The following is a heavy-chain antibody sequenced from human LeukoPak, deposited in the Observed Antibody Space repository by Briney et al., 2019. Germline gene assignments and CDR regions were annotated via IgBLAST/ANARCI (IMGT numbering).Heavy chain of an antibody. V-gene: IGHV3-21*01. CDR3: ARGEFGDYYYFYMDV. CDR1: GFTFSSYS. J-gene: IGHJ6*03. D-gene: IGHD2/OR15-2a*01. CDR2: ITSSNNYI. Sequence: GGSLRLSCAASGFTFSSYSMNWVRQAPGKGLEWVSSITSSNNYIYYGDSVKGRFTISRDDAKNSLFLRINSMRAEDTATYYCARGEFGDYYYFYMDVCGKATTVTVSS.